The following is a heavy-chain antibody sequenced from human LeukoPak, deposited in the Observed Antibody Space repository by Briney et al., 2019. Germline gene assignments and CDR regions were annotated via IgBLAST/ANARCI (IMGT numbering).Heavy chain of an antibody. Sequence: GGSLRLSCAASGFTVSAYAMAWVRQAPGKGLDWVSAINDRGGSTYYADSVKGRFTISRDNSKNTLYLQMNSLRADDTAVYYCAKGSAASRPYYFHYWGQGTLVTVSS. J-gene: IGHJ4*02. CDR1: GFTVSAYA. V-gene: IGHV3-23*01. CDR2: INDRGGST. D-gene: IGHD6-25*01. CDR3: AKGSAASRPYYFHY.